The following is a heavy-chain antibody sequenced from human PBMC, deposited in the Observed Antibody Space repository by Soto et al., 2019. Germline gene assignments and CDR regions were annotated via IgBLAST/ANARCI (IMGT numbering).Heavy chain of an antibody. V-gene: IGHV3-53*04. D-gene: IGHD3-16*01. CDR2: IYSGGST. Sequence: GGSLRLSCAASGLTVSSNYMSWVRQAPGKGLEWVSVIYSGGSTYYADSVKGRFTISRHNSKNTLYLQMNSLRAEDTAVYYCARDADPAGGAQLDAFDIWGQGTMVTVSS. CDR3: ARDADPAGGAQLDAFDI. CDR1: GLTVSSNY. J-gene: IGHJ3*02.